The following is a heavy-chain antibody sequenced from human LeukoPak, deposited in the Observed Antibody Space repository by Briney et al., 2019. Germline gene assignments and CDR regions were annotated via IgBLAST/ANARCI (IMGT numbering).Heavy chain of an antibody. D-gene: IGHD2-21*01. J-gene: IGHJ4*02. V-gene: IGHV4-34*01. Sequence: SETLSLTCAVYGGSFSGYYWSWIRQPPGKGLEWIGEINHSGSTNYNPSLKSRVTISVDTSKNQFSLKLSSVTAADTAVYYCARVFFRPGVDYWGQGTLVTVSS. CDR3: ARVFFRPGVDY. CDR1: GGSFSGYY. CDR2: INHSGST.